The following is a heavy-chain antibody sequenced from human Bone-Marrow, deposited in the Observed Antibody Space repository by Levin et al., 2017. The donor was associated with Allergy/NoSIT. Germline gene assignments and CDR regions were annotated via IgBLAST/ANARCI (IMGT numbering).Heavy chain of an antibody. CDR3: AKDLYTDYGGTLPYYGIDV. CDR2: ISYDGSNK. V-gene: IGHV3-30*18. D-gene: IGHD4-17*01. Sequence: PGGSLRLSCAASGFTFKIYGMHWVRQAPGKGLEWVAVISYDGSNKYYADSVKGRFTISRDSSKNTLYLQMNSLRPEDTAVYYCAKDLYTDYGGTLPYYGIDVWGQGTTVTVSS. CDR1: GFTFKIYG. J-gene: IGHJ6*02.